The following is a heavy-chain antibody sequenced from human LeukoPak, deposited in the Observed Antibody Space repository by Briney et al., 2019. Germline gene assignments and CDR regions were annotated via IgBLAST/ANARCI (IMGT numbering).Heavy chain of an antibody. V-gene: IGHV4-59*01. J-gene: IGHJ4*02. CDR1: GGSISSYY. CDR3: ARGRYGWLPFDY. D-gene: IGHD3-16*01. Sequence: SETLSLTCTVSGGSISSYYWSWIRQPPGKGLEWIGYIYYSGTTNYNPSLKSRVTISVDTSKNQFTLKLSSVTAADTAVYYCARGRYGWLPFDYWGQGTLVTVSS. CDR2: IYYSGTT.